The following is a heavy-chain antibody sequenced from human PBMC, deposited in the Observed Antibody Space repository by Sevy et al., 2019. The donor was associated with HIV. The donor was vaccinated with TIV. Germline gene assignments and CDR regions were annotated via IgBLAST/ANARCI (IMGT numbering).Heavy chain of an antibody. CDR3: ARKYDSSGYFDY. CDR2: ISGSGGSGDKT. Sequence: GGSLRLSCAASGFTFSNYAMNWVRQAPGKGLEWDSGISGSGGSGDKTNYADSVKGRFTISRDDSKNSLYLQLNSLRAKDTAIYYCARKYDSSGYFDYWGQGTLVTVSS. CDR1: GFTFSNYA. J-gene: IGHJ4*02. V-gene: IGHV3-23*01. D-gene: IGHD3-22*01.